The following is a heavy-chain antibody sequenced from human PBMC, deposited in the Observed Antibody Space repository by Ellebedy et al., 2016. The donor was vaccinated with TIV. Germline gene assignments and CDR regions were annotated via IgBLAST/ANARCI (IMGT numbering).Heavy chain of an antibody. D-gene: IGHD1-14*01. CDR3: ARDSGLDY. J-gene: IGHJ4*02. Sequence: KVSCKGSGYSFTSYWIGWFLQMPGKGLEWMWIIYPGDSDTRYSPSFHGQVTISADKSISTAYLQWSSLKASDTAMYYCARDSGLDYWGQGTLVTVSS. CDR2: IYPGDSDT. CDR1: GYSFTSYW. V-gene: IGHV5-51*01.